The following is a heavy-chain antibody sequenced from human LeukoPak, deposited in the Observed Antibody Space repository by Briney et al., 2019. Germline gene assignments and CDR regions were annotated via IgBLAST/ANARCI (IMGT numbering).Heavy chain of an antibody. CDR1: GFTFSIYW. V-gene: IGHV3-7*01. Sequence: GGSLRLSCAASGFTFSIYWMSWVRQAPGKGLEWVANINQEGSEKYYVDSVKGRFTISRDNTKNSLYLQMNSLRAEDTAVYYCAREDLSGYPYYYGMDVWGQGTTVTVSS. CDR3: AREDLSGYPYYYGMDV. D-gene: IGHD2-2*01. J-gene: IGHJ6*02. CDR2: INQEGSEK.